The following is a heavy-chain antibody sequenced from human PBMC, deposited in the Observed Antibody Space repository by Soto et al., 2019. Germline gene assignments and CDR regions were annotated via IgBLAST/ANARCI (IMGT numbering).Heavy chain of an antibody. J-gene: IGHJ6*02. Sequence: GGSLRLSCAASGFTFSGSAMHWVRQASGKGLEWVGRIRSKANSYATAYAASVKGRFTISRDDSKNTAYLQMNSLKTEDTAVYYCTRRIAAAGTHPYYGMDVWGQGTTVTVSS. CDR3: TRRIAAAGTHPYYGMDV. CDR1: GFTFSGSA. V-gene: IGHV3-73*01. CDR2: IRSKANSYAT. D-gene: IGHD6-13*01.